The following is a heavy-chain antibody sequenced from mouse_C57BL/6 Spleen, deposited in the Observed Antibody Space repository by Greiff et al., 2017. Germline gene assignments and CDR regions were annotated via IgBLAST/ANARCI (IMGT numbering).Heavy chain of an antibody. CDR2: ISSGGSYT. Sequence: EVKLVESGGDLVKPGGSLTLSCAASGFTFSSYGMSWVRQTPDKMLEWVATISSGGSYTYYPDSVKGRFPISRDNAKNTLYLQMSRLQSEDTAMYYCARHVVASDYFDYWGQGTTLTVSS. CDR3: ARHVVASDYFDY. D-gene: IGHD1-1*01. J-gene: IGHJ2*01. V-gene: IGHV5-6*02. CDR1: GFTFSSYG.